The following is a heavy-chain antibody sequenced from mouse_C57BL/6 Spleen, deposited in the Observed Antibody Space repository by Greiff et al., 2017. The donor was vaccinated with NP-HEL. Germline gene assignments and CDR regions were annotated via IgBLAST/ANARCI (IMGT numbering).Heavy chain of an antibody. CDR3: ARGVRDPFAY. Sequence: QVQLQQSGAELARPGASVKLSCKASGYTFTSYGISWVKQRPGQGLEWIGEIYPRSGNTYYNEKFKGKATLTADKSSSTAYMELRSLTSEDSAVYFCARGVRDPFAYWGQGTLVTVSA. J-gene: IGHJ3*01. CDR1: GYTFTSYG. D-gene: IGHD2-13*01. CDR2: IYPRSGNT. V-gene: IGHV1-81*01.